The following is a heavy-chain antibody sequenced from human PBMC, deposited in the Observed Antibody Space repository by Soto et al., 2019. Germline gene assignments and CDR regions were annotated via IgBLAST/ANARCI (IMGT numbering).Heavy chain of an antibody. Sequence: GGSLRLSCAASGFTFSSYWMHWVRQAPGKGLVWVSRINSDGSSTSYADSVKGRFTISRDNAKNTLYLQMNSLRAEDTAVYYCARVRGIAARPDPYYYYYGMDVWGQGTTVTVSS. D-gene: IGHD6-6*01. V-gene: IGHV3-74*01. CDR3: ARVRGIAARPDPYYYYYGMDV. CDR1: GFTFSSYW. J-gene: IGHJ6*02. CDR2: INSDGSST.